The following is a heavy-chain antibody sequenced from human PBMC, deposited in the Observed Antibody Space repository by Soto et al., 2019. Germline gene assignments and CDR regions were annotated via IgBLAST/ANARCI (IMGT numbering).Heavy chain of an antibody. V-gene: IGHV3-23*01. J-gene: IGHJ3*02. CDR2: IFASGKT. Sequence: DVQLLESGGGLVQPGGSLRLSCEASVSALSSLAMTWVRQAPGKGLEWVSVIFASGKTYYADAVKGRFTVSRDNSQNTLFLQTSSLRVEDTAVYYCAGESPGFYGMSFDIWGQGTVVTVSS. D-gene: IGHD3-22*01. CDR3: AGESPGFYGMSFDI. CDR1: VSALSSLA.